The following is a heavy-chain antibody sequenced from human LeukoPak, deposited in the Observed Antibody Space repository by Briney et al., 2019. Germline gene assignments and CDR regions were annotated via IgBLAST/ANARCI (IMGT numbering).Heavy chain of an antibody. CDR3: ARPRGLYDDILTGYASGYFDY. D-gene: IGHD3-9*01. Sequence: GASVKVSCKASGYTFTNYAINWVRQAPGQGLEWMGWIDTNTGNPTYAQGFTGRFVFSLDTSVDTAYLQISSLKAEDTAVYYCARPRGLYDDILTGYASGYFDYWGQGTLVSVSS. CDR2: IDTNTGNP. V-gene: IGHV7-4-1*02. CDR1: GYTFTNYA. J-gene: IGHJ4*02.